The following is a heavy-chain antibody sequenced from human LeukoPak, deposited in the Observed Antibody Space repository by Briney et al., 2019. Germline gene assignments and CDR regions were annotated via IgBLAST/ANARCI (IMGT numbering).Heavy chain of an antibody. CDR3: ARVKIDLNWFDP. J-gene: IGHJ5*02. V-gene: IGHV3-7*01. CDR1: GLTFSSYW. CDR2: IKQDGSEK. Sequence: GGSLRLSCAASGLTFSSYWMSWVRQAPGKGLEWVANIKQDGSEKYYVDSVKGRFTTSRDNAKNSLYLQMNSLRAEDTAVYYCARVKIDLNWFDPWGQGTLVTVSS.